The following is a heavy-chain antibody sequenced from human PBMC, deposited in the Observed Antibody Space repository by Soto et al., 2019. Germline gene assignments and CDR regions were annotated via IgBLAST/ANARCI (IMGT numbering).Heavy chain of an antibody. Sequence: TSETLSLTCTVSGGSISGYYWSWIRQPPGKGLEWIGEINHSGSTNYNPSLKSRVTISVDTSKNQFSLKLSSVTAADTAVYYCARAQWELLPFDYWGQGTLVTVSS. V-gene: IGHV4-34*01. CDR2: INHSGST. CDR3: ARAQWELLPFDY. CDR1: GGSISGYY. J-gene: IGHJ4*02. D-gene: IGHD1-26*01.